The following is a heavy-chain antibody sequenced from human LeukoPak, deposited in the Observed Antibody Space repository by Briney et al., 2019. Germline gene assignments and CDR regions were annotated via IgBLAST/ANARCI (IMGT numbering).Heavy chain of an antibody. CDR2: ISASGGST. V-gene: IGHV3-23*01. D-gene: IGHD3-22*01. J-gene: IGHJ4*02. Sequence: GGSLRLSCAASGFTFTSYAMNWVRQAPGKGLEWVSGISASGGSTYYADSVKGRFTISRDNSKNTLYLQMNSLRAEDTAVYYCAKDVGNYYDSSGYLRTMPFDCWGQGTPVTVSS. CDR3: AKDVGNYYDSSGYLRTMPFDC. CDR1: GFTFTSYA.